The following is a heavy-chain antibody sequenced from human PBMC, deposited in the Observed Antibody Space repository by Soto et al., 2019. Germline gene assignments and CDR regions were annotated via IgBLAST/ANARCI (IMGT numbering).Heavy chain of an antibody. CDR1: GFTFSDYY. CDR3: ARENEQWVAADN. CDR2: ITSSGSTI. Sequence: GGSLRLSCAASGFTFSDYYMSWIRQAPGKGLEWVSYITSSGSTIYYADSVKGRFTISRDNAKNSLYLQMNSLRAEDTAVYYCARENEQWVAADNWGQGTLVTVSS. J-gene: IGHJ4*02. D-gene: IGHD6-19*01. V-gene: IGHV3-11*01.